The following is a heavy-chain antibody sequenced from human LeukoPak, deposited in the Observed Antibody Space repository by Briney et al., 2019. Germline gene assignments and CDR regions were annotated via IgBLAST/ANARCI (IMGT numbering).Heavy chain of an antibody. D-gene: IGHD2-15*01. CDR3: ATTPNCRGGSCYSRWFDP. CDR1: GGTISSYY. Sequence: SETLSLTCTVSGGTISSYYWSWIRQPPGKGLQWIGYIYYSGSTNYNPSLKSRVTISVDTSKNQFSLKLSSVTAADTAVYYCATTPNCRGGSCYSRWFDPWGQGTLVTVSS. V-gene: IGHV4-59*01. J-gene: IGHJ5*02. CDR2: IYYSGST.